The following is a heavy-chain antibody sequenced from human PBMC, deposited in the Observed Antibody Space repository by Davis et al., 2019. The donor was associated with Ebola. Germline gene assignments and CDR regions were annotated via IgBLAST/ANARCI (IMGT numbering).Heavy chain of an antibody. CDR1: GFTFSSYW. D-gene: IGHD3-22*01. CDR2: IKTDGSEE. J-gene: IGHJ4*02. Sequence: GESLKISCAASGFTFSSYWMSWVRQAPGKGLEWVANIKTDGSEEHYVDSVKGRFTMSRDNAKNSLYLQLDSLRAEDTAVYYCARETPTYYYDSSGYGTAYYFDYWGQGTLVTVSS. CDR3: ARETPTYYYDSSGYGTAYYFDY. V-gene: IGHV3-7*01.